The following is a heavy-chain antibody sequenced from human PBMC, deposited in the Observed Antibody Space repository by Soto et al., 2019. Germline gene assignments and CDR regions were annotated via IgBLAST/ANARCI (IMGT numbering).Heavy chain of an antibody. CDR2: INHSGST. CDR3: ARGEYSSSFGYYYYYYGMDV. D-gene: IGHD6-6*01. CDR1: GGSFSGYY. Sequence: SETLSLTCAVYGGSFSGYYWSWIRQPPGKGLEWIGEINHSGSTNYNPSLKSRVTISVDTSKNQFSLKLSSVTAADTAVYYCARGEYSSSFGYYYYYYGMDVWGHGTTVTVSS. V-gene: IGHV4-34*01. J-gene: IGHJ6*02.